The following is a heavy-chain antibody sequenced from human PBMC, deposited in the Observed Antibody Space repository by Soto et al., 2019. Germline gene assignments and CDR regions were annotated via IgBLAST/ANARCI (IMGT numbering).Heavy chain of an antibody. D-gene: IGHD3-3*01. CDR3: ARELLHYDFWSGYSAYFYYGIDV. J-gene: IGHJ6*02. V-gene: IGHV3-48*03. CDR2: SSDSGGTV. Sequence: AGSLRLSCAASGFTFSSYSMNWDRQAPGQGRGWDWYSSDSGGTVYYADSVKGRFTVSRDNAQNSVYLQMNSLSTEDTAVYYCARELLHYDFWSGYSAYFYYGIDVWGPGTTVTVSS. CDR1: GFTFSSYS.